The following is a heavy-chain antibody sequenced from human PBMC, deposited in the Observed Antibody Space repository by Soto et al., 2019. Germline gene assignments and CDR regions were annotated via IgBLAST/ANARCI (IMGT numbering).Heavy chain of an antibody. CDR1: GFTFSDYY. CDR3: ARDLERPLYYYYYYYMDV. V-gene: IGHV3-11*01. Sequence: QVQLVESGGGLVKPGGSLRLSCAASGFTFSDYYMSWIRQAPGKGLEWVSYISSSGSTIYYADSVKGRFTISRDNAKNSLYLQMNSLRVEDTAVYYCARDLERPLYYYYYYYMDVWGKGTTVTVSS. CDR2: ISSSGSTI. J-gene: IGHJ6*03. D-gene: IGHD1-1*01.